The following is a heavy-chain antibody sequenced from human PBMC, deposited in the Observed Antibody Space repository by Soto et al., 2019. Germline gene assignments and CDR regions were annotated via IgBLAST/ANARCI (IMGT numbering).Heavy chain of an antibody. V-gene: IGHV1-3*01. J-gene: IGHJ6*02. CDR1: GYTFTSYA. CDR3: ASPGIAAAGSGYYYYYYGMDV. CDR2: INAGNGNT. Sequence: QVQLVQSGAEVKKPGASVKVSCKASGYTFTSYAMHWVRQAPGQRLEWMGWINAGNGNTKYSQKFQGRVTITRDTSASTAYMELSSLRSEDTAVYYCASPGIAAAGSGYYYYYYGMDVWGQGTTVTVSS. D-gene: IGHD6-13*01.